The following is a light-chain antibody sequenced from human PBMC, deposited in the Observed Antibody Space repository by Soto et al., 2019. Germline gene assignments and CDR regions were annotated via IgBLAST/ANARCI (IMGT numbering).Light chain of an antibody. J-gene: IGKJ2*01. CDR2: GAS. V-gene: IGKV1-33*01. Sequence: DIQMTQSPSSLSASIGDRVTITCQASQDITNYVNWFQQRPGKAPKLLIYGASNLEAGVPSRFSGSGSGTDFTFAISSLQPEDIATYYCQQYDTIQYTFGQGTKLEIK. CDR3: QQYDTIQYT. CDR1: QDITNY.